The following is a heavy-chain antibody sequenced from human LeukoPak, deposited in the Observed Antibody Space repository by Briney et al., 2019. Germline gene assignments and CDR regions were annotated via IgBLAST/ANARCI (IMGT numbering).Heavy chain of an antibody. CDR3: ARVFGGSGWYDAFDI. Sequence: PGGSLRLSCSASGFTFSAYAMYWVRQAPGKGLEYVSGISNNGGSSFYADSVKGRFTISRDNSKNTLYLQMSSLRAEDTAVYYCARVFGGSGWYDAFDIWGQGTMVTVSS. D-gene: IGHD6-19*01. J-gene: IGHJ3*02. V-gene: IGHV3-64D*09. CDR2: ISNNGGSS. CDR1: GFTFSAYA.